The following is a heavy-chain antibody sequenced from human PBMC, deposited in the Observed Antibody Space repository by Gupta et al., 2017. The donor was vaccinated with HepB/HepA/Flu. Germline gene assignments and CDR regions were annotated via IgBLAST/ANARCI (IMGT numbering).Heavy chain of an antibody. CDR1: GGSIRSYY. J-gene: IGHJ4*02. D-gene: IGHD6-13*01. V-gene: IGHV4-59*01. CDR2: IYYSGST. Sequence: QVQLQESGPGLVKPSETLSLTCTVPGGSIRSYYWSWIRQPPGKGLEWIGYIYYSGSTNYNPSLKSRVTISVDTSKNQFSLKLSSVTAADTAVYYCARVGAAGTTYYFDYWGQGTLVTVSS. CDR3: ARVGAAGTTYYFDY.